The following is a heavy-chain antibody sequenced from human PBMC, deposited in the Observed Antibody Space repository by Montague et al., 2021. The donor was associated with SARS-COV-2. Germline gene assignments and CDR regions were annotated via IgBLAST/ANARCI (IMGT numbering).Heavy chain of an antibody. CDR1: GFTFSSYS. D-gene: IGHD3-10*01. CDR3: ARGIRITMVRGVTIDY. CDR2: ISSSSSYI. J-gene: IGHJ4*02. V-gene: IGHV3-21*01. Sequence: SLRLSCAASGFTFSSYSMNWVRQAPGKGLEWVSSISSSSSYICYADSVKGRFTISRDNAKNSLYLQMNSLRAEDTAVYYCARGIRITMVRGVTIDYWGQGTLVTVSS.